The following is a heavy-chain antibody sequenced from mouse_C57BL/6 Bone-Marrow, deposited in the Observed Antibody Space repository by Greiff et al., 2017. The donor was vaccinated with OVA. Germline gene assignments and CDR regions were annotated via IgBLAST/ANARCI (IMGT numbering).Heavy chain of an antibody. Sequence: QVQLQQSGPGLVQPSQSLSITCTVSGFSLTSYGVHWVRQSPGKGLEWLGVIWSGGSTDYNAAFISRLSISKDNSKSQVFFKMNSLQADDTAIYYCARKISSYNYAMDYWGQGTSVTVSS. V-gene: IGHV2-2*01. CDR1: GFSLTSYG. J-gene: IGHJ4*01. D-gene: IGHD1-1*01. CDR2: IWSGGST. CDR3: ARKISSYNYAMDY.